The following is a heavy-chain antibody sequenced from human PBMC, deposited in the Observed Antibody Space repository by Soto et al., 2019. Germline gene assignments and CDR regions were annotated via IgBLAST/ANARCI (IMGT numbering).Heavy chain of an antibody. Sequence: SETLSLTCVVYGESFSGYYWSWLRQPPGQTLEWIGDIDHSGSTHYNPSLKSRLTISIDPSKNHFSLGLTAVTAADAGTYFCSRGRPPRYWGQGTLVTVSS. CDR2: IDHSGST. CDR1: GESFSGYY. J-gene: IGHJ4*02. V-gene: IGHV4-34*01. CDR3: SRGRPPRY.